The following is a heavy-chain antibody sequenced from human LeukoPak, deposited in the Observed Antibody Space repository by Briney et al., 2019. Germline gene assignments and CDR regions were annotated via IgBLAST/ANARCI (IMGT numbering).Heavy chain of an antibody. J-gene: IGHJ4*02. CDR3: ARIGESWGDYFDS. V-gene: IGHV3-7*03. CDR1: GFTFRRCW. CDR2: IKHDESEK. D-gene: IGHD3-16*01. Sequence: PGGSLRLSCAASGFTFRRCWMSWVRQVPGKGMEWVANIKHDESEKHYVDSVKGRFTISRDNAKNSLFLQMNSLRVEDTAVYYCARIGESWGDYFDSWGQGVLVTVSS.